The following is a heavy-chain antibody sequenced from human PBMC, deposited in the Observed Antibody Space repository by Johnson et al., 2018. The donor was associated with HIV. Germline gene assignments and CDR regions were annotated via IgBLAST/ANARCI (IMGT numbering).Heavy chain of an antibody. CDR2: ISWNSGNI. V-gene: IGHV3-9*01. Sequence: EVQLVESGGGVVQPGRSLRLSCAASGFTFDDYAMHWVRQAPGKGLEWVSGISWNSGNIGYAASVKGRFTISRDNSKNTLYLQMNSLIGEDTAVYYCARSDFGDPTYDAFDIWGQGTMVTVSS. CDR1: GFTFDDYA. CDR3: ARSDFGDPTYDAFDI. J-gene: IGHJ3*02. D-gene: IGHD4-17*01.